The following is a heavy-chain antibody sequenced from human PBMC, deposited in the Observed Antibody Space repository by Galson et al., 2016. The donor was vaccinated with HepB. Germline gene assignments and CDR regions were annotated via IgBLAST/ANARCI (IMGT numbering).Heavy chain of an antibody. J-gene: IGHJ4*02. Sequence: SETLSLTCAVSGGSISSSNWWSWVRQPPGKGLEWIGEIYHSGSTNYNPSLKSRVTISVDKSKNHFSLKLSSVTDADTAVYYCARGSHKDFWSYYYFDFWGQGTLVTVSS. CDR3: ARGSHKDFWSYYYFDF. CDR2: IYHSGST. CDR1: GGSISSSNW. D-gene: IGHD3-3*01. V-gene: IGHV4-4*02.